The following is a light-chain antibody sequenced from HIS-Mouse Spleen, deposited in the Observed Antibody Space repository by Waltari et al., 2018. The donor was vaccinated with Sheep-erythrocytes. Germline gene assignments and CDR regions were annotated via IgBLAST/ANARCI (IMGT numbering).Light chain of an antibody. J-gene: IGLJ1*01. Sequence: QSALTQPRSVSGSPGQSATISCTGTSSDGGGYNYVSWYQQHPGNAPKLIIYDDSKRPSGVPERFSGSKSGNTASLTISGLQAEDEADYYCCSYAGSYNHVFATGTKVTVL. CDR3: CSYAGSYNHV. CDR2: DDS. CDR1: SSDGGGYNY. V-gene: IGLV2-11*01.